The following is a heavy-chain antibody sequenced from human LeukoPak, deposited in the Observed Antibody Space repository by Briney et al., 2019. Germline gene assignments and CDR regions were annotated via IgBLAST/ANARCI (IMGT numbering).Heavy chain of an antibody. D-gene: IGHD3-22*01. Sequence: PGGSLRLSCAASGFTFSSYWMSWVRQAPGKGLEWVANIKQDGSEKYYVDSVKGRFTISRDNAKNSLYLQMNSLRAEDTALYYCARDSDHYDSSGYFLGIMEGPYWGQGTLVTVSS. CDR1: GFTFSSYW. J-gene: IGHJ4*02. CDR2: IKQDGSEK. CDR3: ARDSDHYDSSGYFLGIMEGPY. V-gene: IGHV3-7*01.